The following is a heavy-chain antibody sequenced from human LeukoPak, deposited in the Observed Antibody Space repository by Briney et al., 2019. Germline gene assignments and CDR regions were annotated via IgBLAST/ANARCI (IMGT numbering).Heavy chain of an antibody. J-gene: IGHJ4*02. Sequence: GGSLRLSCAASGFTFSGSAMHWIRQASGKGREWVGRIRSKANSYATAYAASVKGRFTISRDDSKNTAYLQMNSLRAEDTAVYYCAKSRWHEQQLPFDYWGQGTLVTVSS. V-gene: IGHV3-73*01. CDR3: AKSRWHEQQLPFDY. D-gene: IGHD6-13*01. CDR2: IRSKANSYAT. CDR1: GFTFSGSA.